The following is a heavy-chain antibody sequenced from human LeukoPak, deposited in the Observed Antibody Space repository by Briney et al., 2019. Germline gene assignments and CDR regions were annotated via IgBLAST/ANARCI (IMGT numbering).Heavy chain of an antibody. CDR2: ISGSGGST. Sequence: GGSLRLSCAASGFTFSTYAMSWVRQAPGKGLEWVSTISGSGGSTYYADSVKGRFTISRDNSKNTLYLQMNSLRAEDTAVYYCAKDPLYCSSTSCYVHYFDYWGQGTLVTVSS. J-gene: IGHJ4*02. CDR1: GFTFSTYA. CDR3: AKDPLYCSSTSCYVHYFDY. D-gene: IGHD2-2*01. V-gene: IGHV3-23*01.